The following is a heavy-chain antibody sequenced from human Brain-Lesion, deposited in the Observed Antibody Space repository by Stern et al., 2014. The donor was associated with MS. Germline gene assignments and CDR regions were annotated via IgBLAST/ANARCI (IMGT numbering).Heavy chain of an antibody. J-gene: IGHJ4*02. CDR3: ARFPASRPHVFDS. D-gene: IGHD6-13*01. CDR1: GGSISSSNW. Sequence: VQLVESGPGLVKPSGTLSLTCAVSGGSISSSNWWSWVRQSPGKGLEWIGGSDHSGSTIYTPSLKSRVTVSVDKPKNPFSLNLRSVPAADTAVYFCARFPASRPHVFDSWGQGTLVTVSS. V-gene: IGHV4-4*02. CDR2: SDHSGST.